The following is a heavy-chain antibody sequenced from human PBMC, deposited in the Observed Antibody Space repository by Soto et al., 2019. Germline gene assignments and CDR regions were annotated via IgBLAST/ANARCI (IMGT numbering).Heavy chain of an antibody. Sequence: QVQLVESGGGVVQPGRSLRLSCADSGFTVSSYGMHWVRQAPGKGLDWVAVISSDGIYKYYADSVKGRFTISRDNSKNTLYLEMNSLRTEDTAVYYCTKEGAVFAQFDPWGQGTLVTVSS. V-gene: IGHV3-30*18. CDR1: GFTVSSYG. CDR3: TKEGAVFAQFDP. J-gene: IGHJ5*02. CDR2: ISSDGIYK.